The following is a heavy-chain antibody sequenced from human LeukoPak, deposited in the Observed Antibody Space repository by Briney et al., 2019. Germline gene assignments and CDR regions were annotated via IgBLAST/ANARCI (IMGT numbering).Heavy chain of an antibody. CDR3: ARVRAAAGREPLDY. J-gene: IGHJ4*02. CDR1: GFTFSSYS. Sequence: GALSLSCAAAGFTFSSYSMNWVRQAPGKGLEWVSSISSSSSYIYYADSVKGRFTISRDNAKNSLYLQMNSLRAEDTAVYYCARVRAAAGREPLDYWGQGTLVTVSS. V-gene: IGHV3-21*01. CDR2: ISSSSSYI. D-gene: IGHD6-13*01.